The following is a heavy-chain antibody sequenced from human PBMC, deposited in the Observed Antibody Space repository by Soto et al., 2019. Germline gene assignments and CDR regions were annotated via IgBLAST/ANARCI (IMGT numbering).Heavy chain of an antibody. CDR2: ISGSGRST. Sequence: GGSLRLSCAASGFTFSSYAISWVRQAPGKGLNWVSVISGSGRSTRYADSVKGRFTISRDNSKNTLYLKMNSLRAEDTAVYYCSKGTTVTDWFHPWGQGTLVTVSS. V-gene: IGHV3-23*01. CDR3: SKGTTVTDWFHP. D-gene: IGHD4-4*01. CDR1: GFTFSSYA. J-gene: IGHJ5*02.